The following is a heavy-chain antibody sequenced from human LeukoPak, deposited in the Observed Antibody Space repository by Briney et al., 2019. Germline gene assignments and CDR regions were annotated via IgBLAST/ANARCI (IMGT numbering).Heavy chain of an antibody. V-gene: IGHV1-8*03. CDR1: GYTVTSYD. Sequence: ASLKLSCKPSGYTVTSYDSNWGRQGTGQALERRWWRNPNSGNTGYAQKIQGRVTITRNTSTSPAYMELRSLRSEDTAVYYCARIQGRYSSGWWASSYYYYYMDVWGKGTTVTVSS. J-gene: IGHJ6*03. CDR3: ARIQGRYSSGWWASSYYYYYMDV. D-gene: IGHD6-19*01. CDR2: RNPNSGNT.